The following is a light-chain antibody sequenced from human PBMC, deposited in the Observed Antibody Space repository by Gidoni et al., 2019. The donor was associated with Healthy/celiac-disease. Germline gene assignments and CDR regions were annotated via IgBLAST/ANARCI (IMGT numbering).Light chain of an antibody. CDR1: QSISSW. V-gene: IGKV1-5*01. CDR3: QQYNSYQWT. CDR2: DAS. Sequence: DIQMTQYPSTLSASVGDRVTITCRASQSISSWFAWYQQKPGKAPKLLIYDASSLESGVPSRFSGSGSGTEFTLTISSLQPDDVATYYCQQYNSYQWTFGQGTKVEIK. J-gene: IGKJ1*01.